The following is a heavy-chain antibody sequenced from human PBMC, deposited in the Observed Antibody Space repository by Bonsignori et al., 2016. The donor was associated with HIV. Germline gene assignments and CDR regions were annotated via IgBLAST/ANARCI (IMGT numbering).Heavy chain of an antibody. CDR3: ARASGSYYYYYYMDV. J-gene: IGHJ6*03. Sequence: WIRQPPGKGLEWVSYISSSGSTIYYADSVKGRFTISRDNAKNSLYLQMNSLRAEDTAVYYCARASGSYYYYYYMDVWGKGTTVTVSS. D-gene: IGHD1-26*01. CDR2: ISSSGSTI. V-gene: IGHV3-11*01.